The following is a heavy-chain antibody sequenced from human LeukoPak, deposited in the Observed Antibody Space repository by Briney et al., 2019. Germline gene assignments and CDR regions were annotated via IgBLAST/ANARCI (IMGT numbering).Heavy chain of an antibody. CDR3: ARDSDSSGWYFFDY. CDR2: INPNSGGT. CDR1: GYTFTGYY. V-gene: IGHV1-2*02. D-gene: IGHD6-19*01. J-gene: IGHJ4*02. Sequence: ASVKVSCKASGYTFTGYYMHWVRQAPGQGLEWMGWINPNSGGTNYAQKFQGRVTMTRDTSISTAYMELSRLRSDDTAVYYCARDSDSSGWYFFDYWGQGTLVTVSS.